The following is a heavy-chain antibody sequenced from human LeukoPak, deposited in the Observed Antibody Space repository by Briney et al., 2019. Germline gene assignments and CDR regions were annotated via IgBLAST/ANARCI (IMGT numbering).Heavy chain of an antibody. CDR3: ARQDIVATTLDH. V-gene: IGHV4-39*01. CDR2: IYYSGST. CDR1: GGSISSSSYY. J-gene: IGHJ4*02. Sequence: PSETLSLTCTVSGGSISSSSYYWGWIRQPPGKGLEWIGSIYYSGSTYYNPSLKSRVTISVDTSKNQFSLKLSSVTAADTAVYYCARQDIVATTLDHWGQGTLVTVSS. D-gene: IGHD5-12*01.